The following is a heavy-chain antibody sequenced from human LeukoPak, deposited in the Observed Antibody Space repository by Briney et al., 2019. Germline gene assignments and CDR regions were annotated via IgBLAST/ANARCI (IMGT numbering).Heavy chain of an antibody. D-gene: IGHD1-26*01. Sequence: PGGSLRLSCAASGFTFSDYSMNWVRQAPGKGLEWISYVGISSGNTKYADSVKGRFTISGDKAKNSLYLQMNSLRAEDTAVYYCARETIVGATISLWGQGTMVTVSS. CDR2: VGISSGNT. J-gene: IGHJ3*01. V-gene: IGHV3-48*01. CDR1: GFTFSDYS. CDR3: ARETIVGATISL.